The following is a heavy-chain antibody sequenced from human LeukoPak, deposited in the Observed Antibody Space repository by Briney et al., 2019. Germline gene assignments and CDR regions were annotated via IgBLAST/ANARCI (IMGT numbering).Heavy chain of an antibody. Sequence: GGSLRLSCAASGFTFSSYAMNWVRQAPGKGLEWVSYISSSGSTKYYADSVKGRFTISRDNAKNSPYVQMNSLRAEDTAVYYCARETDSTLFDYWGQGTLVTVSS. CDR3: ARETDSTLFDY. CDR2: ISSSGSTK. V-gene: IGHV3-48*03. D-gene: IGHD2-2*01. CDR1: GFTFSSYA. J-gene: IGHJ4*02.